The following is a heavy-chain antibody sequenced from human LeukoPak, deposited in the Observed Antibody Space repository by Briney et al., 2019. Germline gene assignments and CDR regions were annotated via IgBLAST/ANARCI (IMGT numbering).Heavy chain of an antibody. Sequence: GXSLQISCKGSGYNFTTYWIGWVRQLPGKGLEWMGIIYPGDSDTRDSPSFQGQVTISSDKSISTAYLQWSSLTASDTAMYYCGRHLHGDLYFDYWGQGTLVTVSS. D-gene: IGHD4-17*01. CDR2: IYPGDSDT. J-gene: IGHJ4*02. CDR1: GYNFTTYW. V-gene: IGHV5-51*01. CDR3: GRHLHGDLYFDY.